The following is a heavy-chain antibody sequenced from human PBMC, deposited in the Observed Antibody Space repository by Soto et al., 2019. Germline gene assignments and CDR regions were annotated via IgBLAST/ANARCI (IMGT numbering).Heavy chain of an antibody. CDR2: IYYSGST. CDR1: GGFNSRSTYY. Sequence: SETRSLTCSLSGGFNSRSTYYRGCIRQPPGKGLEWLGNIYYSGSTYYNSSLKSRVTISVDTSKNQFSLRMGSVTAADTAMYYCAVDYGDYVFGYWGRGSLVKVSS. CDR3: AVDYGDYVFGY. V-gene: IGHV4-39*01. D-gene: IGHD4-17*01. J-gene: IGHJ4*02.